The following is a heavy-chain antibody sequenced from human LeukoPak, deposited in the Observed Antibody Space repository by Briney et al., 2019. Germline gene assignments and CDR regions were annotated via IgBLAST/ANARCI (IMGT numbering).Heavy chain of an antibody. CDR3: ARGRMGYFDY. CDR2: IYYSGST. Sequence: SETLSLTCTVSGGSISSSHYYWGWIRRPPGKGLEWIGSIYYSGSTYYNPSLKSRVTISVDTSKNQFSLKLSSVTAADTAVYYCARGRMGYFDYWGQGTLVTVSS. D-gene: IGHD2-15*01. CDR1: GGSISSSHYY. J-gene: IGHJ4*02. V-gene: IGHV4-39*07.